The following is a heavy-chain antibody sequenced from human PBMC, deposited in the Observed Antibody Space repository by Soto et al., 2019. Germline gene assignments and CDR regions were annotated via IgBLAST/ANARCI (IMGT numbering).Heavy chain of an antibody. CDR1: GGSINSGGYY. Sequence: SETLSLTCTVSGGSINSGGYYWNWIRQHPGKGLEWIGYIYYSGSTYYNPSLKSRVTISVDTSKNSLFLQMNNLTVEDTAVYYCAKENWANPDSWGQGTLVTVSS. CDR2: IYYSGST. D-gene: IGHD7-27*01. J-gene: IGHJ4*02. CDR3: AKENWANPDS. V-gene: IGHV4-31*03.